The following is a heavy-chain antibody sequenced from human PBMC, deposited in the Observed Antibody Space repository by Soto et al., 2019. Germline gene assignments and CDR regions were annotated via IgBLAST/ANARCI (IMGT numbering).Heavy chain of an antibody. V-gene: IGHV3-30*18. J-gene: IGHJ4*02. CDR2: ISYDGSNK. Sequence: GGSLRLSCAASGFTFSRYGMYWVRQAPGKGLEWVAVISYDGSNKYYADSVKGRFTISRDNSKNTLYLQMNSLRAEDTALYYCAKPLSGYHDFDSRGQGTLVTVSS. D-gene: IGHD3-9*01. CDR3: AKPLSGYHDFDS. CDR1: GFTFSRYG.